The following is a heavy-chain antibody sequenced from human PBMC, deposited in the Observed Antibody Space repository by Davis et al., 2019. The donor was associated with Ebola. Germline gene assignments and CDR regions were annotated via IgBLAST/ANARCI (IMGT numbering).Heavy chain of an antibody. CDR3: TRDPGHGSGNVWFNP. CDR2: IHRGGST. J-gene: IGHJ5*02. V-gene: IGHV3-53*01. Sequence: GESLKISCAASGFTVSTNYMSWVRQAPGKGLEWVSSIHRGGSTYYADSVKGRFTISRDNSKNTLYLQMNSVRDEDTAVYHCTRDPGHGSGNVWFNPWGQGTLVTVSS. D-gene: IGHD3-10*01. CDR1: GFTVSTNY.